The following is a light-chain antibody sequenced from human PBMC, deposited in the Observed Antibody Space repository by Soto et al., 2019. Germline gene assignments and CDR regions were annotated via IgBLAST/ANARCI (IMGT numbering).Light chain of an antibody. J-gene: IGKJ1*01. V-gene: IGKV1-5*03. CDR1: QSISTW. Sequence: DIQMTQSPSTLSASAGDRVTITCRANQSISTWLAWYQQEPGKAPKLLIYKASHLDSGVPSRFSGSGSGTEFTLTISSLQPDDFATYYCQQYNSYSRTFGQGTKVEIK. CDR3: QQYNSYSRT. CDR2: KAS.